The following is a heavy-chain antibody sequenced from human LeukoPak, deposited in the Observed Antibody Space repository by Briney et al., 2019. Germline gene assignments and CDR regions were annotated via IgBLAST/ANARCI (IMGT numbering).Heavy chain of an antibody. CDR2: MNHSGST. V-gene: IGHV4-34*01. CDR3: ATRGDYSDTSGNSYDALDI. J-gene: IGHJ3*02. Sequence: PSETLSLTCAVYGGSFSGYYWSWIRQPPGKGLEWIGEMNHSGSTNYSPSLKSRVIVSVDTSKNQFSLKLSSVTAADTAVYYCATRGDYSDTSGNSYDALDIWGQGTMVTVSS. CDR1: GGSFSGYY. D-gene: IGHD3-22*01.